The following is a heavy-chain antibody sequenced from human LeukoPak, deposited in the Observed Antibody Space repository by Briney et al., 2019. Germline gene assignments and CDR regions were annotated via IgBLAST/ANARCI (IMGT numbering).Heavy chain of an antibody. J-gene: IGHJ4*02. CDR1: GFTFSSYS. CDR2: ISSSSSYI. Sequence: SGGSLRLSCAASGFTFSSYSMNWVRQAPGKGLEWVSSISSSSSYIYYADSVKGRFTISRDNAKNSLYLQMNSLRAEDTAVYYCARGYYGSGSYTPFDYWGQGTLVTVSS. CDR3: ARGYYGSGSYTPFDY. V-gene: IGHV3-21*01. D-gene: IGHD3-10*01.